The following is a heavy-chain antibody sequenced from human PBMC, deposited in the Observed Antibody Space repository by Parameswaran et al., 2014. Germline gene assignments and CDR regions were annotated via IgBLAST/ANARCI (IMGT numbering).Heavy chain of an antibody. Sequence: WVRQAPGQGLEWMGIINPSGGSTSYAQKFQGRVTMTRDTSTSTVYMELSSLRSEGTAVYYCAIREVAANFDYWGQGTLVTVSS. D-gene: IGHD6-13*01. CDR3: AIREVAANFDY. V-gene: IGHV1-46*01. CDR2: INPSGGST. J-gene: IGHJ4*02.